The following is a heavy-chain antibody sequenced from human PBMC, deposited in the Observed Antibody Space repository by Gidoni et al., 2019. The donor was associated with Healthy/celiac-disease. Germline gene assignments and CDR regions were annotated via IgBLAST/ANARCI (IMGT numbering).Heavy chain of an antibody. CDR2: ISGSGGST. CDR1: GFTFSSYA. D-gene: IGHD3-10*01. V-gene: IGHV3-23*01. Sequence: EVQLLESGGGLVQPGGSLRLSCAASGFTFSSYAMSWVRQAPGKGLEWVSAISGSGGSTYYADSVKGRFTISRDNSKNTLYLQMNSLRAEDTAVYYCAKCQSSFGELLYAIGTSYPYYFDYWGQGTLVTVSS. J-gene: IGHJ4*02. CDR3: AKCQSSFGELLYAIGTSYPYYFDY.